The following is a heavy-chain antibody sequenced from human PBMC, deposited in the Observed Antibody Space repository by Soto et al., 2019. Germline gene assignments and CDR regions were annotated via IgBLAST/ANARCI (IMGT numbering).Heavy chain of an antibody. CDR3: ASVDTRGVAVARDY. CDR2: ISGFNGNT. V-gene: IGHV1-18*01. J-gene: IGHJ4*02. Sequence: QVQLVQSGPEVKKPGASVKVSCKASGYTFASHGFSWVRQAPGQGLEWMGWISGFNGNTYYAQKFQGRVTLTTDTSTSTAYMELRSLRSDDTAVYYCASVDTRGVAVARDYWGQGTLVTVSS. D-gene: IGHD6-19*01. CDR1: GYTFASHG.